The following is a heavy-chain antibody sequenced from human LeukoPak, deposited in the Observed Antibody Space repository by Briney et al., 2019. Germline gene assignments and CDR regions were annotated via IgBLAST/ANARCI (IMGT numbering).Heavy chain of an antibody. CDR3: ARDFGSGSYFADY. V-gene: IGHV1-18*01. Sequence: ASVKVSCKASGYTFTTYGISWVRQAPGQGLEWMGYIITYNGNTNYAQKLQGRVTMTTDTSTSTAYMELRSLRSEDTAVYYCARDFGSGSYFADYWGQGTLVTVSS. J-gene: IGHJ4*02. D-gene: IGHD3-10*01. CDR2: IITYNGNT. CDR1: GYTFTTYG.